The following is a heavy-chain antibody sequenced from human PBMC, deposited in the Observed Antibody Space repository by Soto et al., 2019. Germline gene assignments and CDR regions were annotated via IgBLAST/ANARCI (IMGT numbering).Heavy chain of an antibody. Sequence: QVQLQESGPGVVKPSGTLSLTCGVSGGSISSDYWWAWVRQSPGRGLEWIGEIFHSGSTHYNPSLESRFTMSVDIVNNHFSLKLMSVTAADTAVYYCARGIQMWSQVYYGMDVWGQGTTVTVSS. D-gene: IGHD2-21*01. CDR1: GGSISSDYW. V-gene: IGHV4-4*02. CDR2: IFHSGST. CDR3: ARGIQMWSQVYYGMDV. J-gene: IGHJ6*02.